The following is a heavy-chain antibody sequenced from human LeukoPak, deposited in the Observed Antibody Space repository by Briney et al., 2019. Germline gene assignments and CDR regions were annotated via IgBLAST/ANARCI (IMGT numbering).Heavy chain of an antibody. Sequence: SETLSLTCTVSGGSISSDGYYWSWIRQHPGKGLEWIGYIYYSGSTYYNPSLKSRVTISVDTSKNQFSLKLSSVTAADTAVYYCARFVVIPANWFDPWGQGTLVTVSS. CDR1: GGSISSDGYY. CDR2: IYYSGST. D-gene: IGHD2-2*01. J-gene: IGHJ5*02. CDR3: ARFVVIPANWFDP. V-gene: IGHV4-31*03.